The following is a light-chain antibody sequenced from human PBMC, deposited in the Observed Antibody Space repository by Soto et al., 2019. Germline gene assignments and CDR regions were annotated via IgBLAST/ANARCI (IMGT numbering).Light chain of an antibody. CDR2: EVS. CDR1: SSDVGGYDY. CDR3: CSYADNYFYV. V-gene: IGLV2-14*01. J-gene: IGLJ1*01. Sequence: QSVLTQPASVSGSPGQSITISCTGTSSDVGGYDYVSWYQHHPGKAPKLTIYEVSNRPSGIPDRFSGSKSGNTASLTISGLQADDEADYHCCSYADNYFYVFGTGTQLTVL.